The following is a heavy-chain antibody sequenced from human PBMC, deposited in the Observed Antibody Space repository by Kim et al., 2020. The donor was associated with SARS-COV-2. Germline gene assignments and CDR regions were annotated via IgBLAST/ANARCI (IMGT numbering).Heavy chain of an antibody. J-gene: IGHJ4*02. CDR1: GFTFSSYG. V-gene: IGHV3-30*18. D-gene: IGHD3-22*01. CDR3: AKNDSEGRWLQYFDY. Sequence: GGSLRLSCAASGFTFSSYGMHWVRQAPGKGLEWVAVISYDGSNKYYADSVKGRFTISRDNSKNTLYLQMNSLRAEDTAVYYCAKNDSEGRWLQYFDYWGQKTLSTVPS. CDR2: ISYDGSNK.